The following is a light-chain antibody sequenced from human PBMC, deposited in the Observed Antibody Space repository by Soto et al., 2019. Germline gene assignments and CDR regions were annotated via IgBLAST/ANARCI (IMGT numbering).Light chain of an antibody. Sequence: DIPLTQSPSAVSASVGDSVTITCRASQTISTSLAWYQHKSGKAPKLLMFDVSNLESGVPSRFSGSGSGTEFTLTISSLHFDDFATYYCQQYDYSRTFDQGTKVDIK. CDR2: DVS. CDR3: QQYDYSRT. CDR1: QTISTS. V-gene: IGKV1-5*01. J-gene: IGKJ1*01.